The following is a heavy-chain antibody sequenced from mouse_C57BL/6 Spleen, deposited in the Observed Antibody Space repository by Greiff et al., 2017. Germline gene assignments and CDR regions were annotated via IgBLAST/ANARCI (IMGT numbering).Heavy chain of an antibody. J-gene: IGHJ4*01. CDR1: GYTFTDYE. CDR2: IDPETGGT. V-gene: IGHV1-15*01. D-gene: IGHD3-2*02. Sequence: QVQLKESGAELVRPGASVTLSCKASGYTFTDYEMHWVKQTPVHGLEWIGAIDPETGGTAYNQKFKGKAILTADKSSSTAYMALRSLTSEDSAVYYCIAQAGAMDYWGQGTSVTVSS. CDR3: IAQAGAMDY.